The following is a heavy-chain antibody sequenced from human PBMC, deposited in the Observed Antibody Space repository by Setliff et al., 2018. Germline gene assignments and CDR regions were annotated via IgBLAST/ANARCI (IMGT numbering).Heavy chain of an antibody. V-gene: IGHV3-23*01. CDR1: GFTFSGYY. J-gene: IGHJ6*02. CDR2: ISGSGGST. D-gene: IGHD1-26*01. Sequence: GGSLRLSCAASGFTFSGYYMQWVRQAPGKGLGWVSAISGSGGSTYYADSVKGRFTISRYNSKNTLYLQMNSLRAEDTAVYYCAGLTASREVYYYYGMDVWGQGTTVTVSS. CDR3: AGLTASREVYYYYGMDV.